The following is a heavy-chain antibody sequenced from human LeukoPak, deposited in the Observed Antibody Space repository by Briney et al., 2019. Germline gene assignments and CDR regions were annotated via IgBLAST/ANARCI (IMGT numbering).Heavy chain of an antibody. CDR2: IYYSGST. J-gene: IGHJ6*02. D-gene: IGHD1-1*01. Sequence: SWVRQHPGKGLEWIGYIYYSGSTYYNPSLKSRVTISVDTSKNQFSLKLSSVTAADTAVYYCARDIPGTTPYGMDVWGQGTTVTVSS. V-gene: IGHV4-31*02. CDR3: ARDIPGTTPYGMDV.